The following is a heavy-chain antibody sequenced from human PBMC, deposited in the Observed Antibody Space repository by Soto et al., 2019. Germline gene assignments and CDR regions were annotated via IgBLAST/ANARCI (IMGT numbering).Heavy chain of an antibody. CDR1: GYTFTSYD. J-gene: IGHJ6*03. V-gene: IGHV1-8*01. D-gene: IGHD3-10*01. Sequence: QVQLVQSGAEVKKPGASVKVSCKASGYTFTSYDINWVRQATGQGLEWMGWMNPNSGNTGYAQKFQGRVTMTRNTSISTAYMELSSLRSEDTAVYYCARGRNWDYGSGSYYYYYYYYMDVWGKGTTVTVSS. CDR3: ARGRNWDYGSGSYYYYYYYYMDV. CDR2: MNPNSGNT.